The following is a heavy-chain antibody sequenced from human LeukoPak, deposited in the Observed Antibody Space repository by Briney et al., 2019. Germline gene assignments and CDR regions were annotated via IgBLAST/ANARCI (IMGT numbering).Heavy chain of an antibody. Sequence: GGSLRLSCAASGFTFSSYWMHWVRQAPGMGLVRVSRINSDGSIASYADSVKGRFTISRDNAKNTLSLQMSSLRAEDTAVYYCVRGYSGSFLDYWGQGTLVTVSS. J-gene: IGHJ4*02. V-gene: IGHV3-74*01. D-gene: IGHD1-26*01. CDR1: GFTFSSYW. CDR2: INSDGSIA. CDR3: VRGYSGSFLDY.